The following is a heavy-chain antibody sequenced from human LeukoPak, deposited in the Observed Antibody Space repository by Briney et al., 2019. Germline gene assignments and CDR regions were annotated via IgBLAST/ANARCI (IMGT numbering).Heavy chain of an antibody. CDR3: AKTGMLRRVGYLDV. CDR2: IAYDGNNT. D-gene: IGHD1-1*01. CDR1: GFIFSEYG. J-gene: IGHJ6*04. Sequence: PGRSLRLSCVASGFIFSEYGIQWVRQAPGKGLEWVAVIAYDGNNTYYGDSVRGRFTISRDNSKKMVYLEMNSLRVEDTAVYYCAKTGMLRRVGYLDVWGKGTAVIVSS. V-gene: IGHV3-30*18.